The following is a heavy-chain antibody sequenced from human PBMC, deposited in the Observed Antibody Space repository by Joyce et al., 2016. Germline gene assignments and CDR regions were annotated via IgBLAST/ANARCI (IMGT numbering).Heavy chain of an antibody. CDR1: GFTVSGNY. Sequence: DVQLVESGGGVIQPGGSLRLSCVASGFTVSGNYMSWVRQAPGKGLEWISVIYSADSTSYADSVKGRFTVSRDNSKNTIHLQMNNLRAEDTAVYYCARDRFGGDFYYFYYMDVWGKGTTVTVSS. CDR2: IYSADST. J-gene: IGHJ6*03. D-gene: IGHD3-10*01. V-gene: IGHV3-53*01. CDR3: ARDRFGGDFYYFYYMDV.